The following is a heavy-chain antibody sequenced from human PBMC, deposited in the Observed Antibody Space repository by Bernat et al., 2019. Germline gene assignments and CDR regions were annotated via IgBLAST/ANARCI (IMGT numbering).Heavy chain of an antibody. CDR3: AKDLRGRRDSYPRLGDY. J-gene: IGHJ4*02. D-gene: IGHD5-24*01. CDR1: GFTFSSYA. Sequence: EVQLLESGGGLVQPGGSLRLSCAASGFTFSSYAMSWVRQAPGKGLEWVSAISGSGGSTYHADSVKGRFTISRDNSKNTLYLQMNSLRAEDTAVYYCAKDLRGRRDSYPRLGDYWGQGTLVTVSS. CDR2: ISGSGGST. V-gene: IGHV3-23*01.